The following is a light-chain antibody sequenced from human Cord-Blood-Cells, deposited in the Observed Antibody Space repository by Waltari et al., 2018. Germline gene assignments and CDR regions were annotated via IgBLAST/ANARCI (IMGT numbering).Light chain of an antibody. CDR2: AAS. Sequence: DIQMTQSPSSLSASVGDRVTITCRASQCISIYLAWYQQKPGKVPKLLIYAASTLDSGVPSRFSGSGSGTDFTLTISSLQPEDVATYYCQKYNSAPWTFGQGTKVEIK. CDR3: QKYNSAPWT. CDR1: QCISIY. V-gene: IGKV1-27*01. J-gene: IGKJ1*01.